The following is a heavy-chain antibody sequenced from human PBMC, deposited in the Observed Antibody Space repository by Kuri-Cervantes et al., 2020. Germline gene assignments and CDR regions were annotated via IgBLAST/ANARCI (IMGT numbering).Heavy chain of an antibody. CDR2: INPSGGST. J-gene: IGHJ4*02. D-gene: IGHD6-19*01. CDR3: ARGRRMAVAGTWFDY. CDR1: GGTFSSYA. Sequence: ASVKVSCKASGGTFSSYAISWVRQAPGQGLEWMGIINPSGGSTSYAQKFQGRVTMTRDTSTSTVYMELSSLRSEDTAVYYCARGRRMAVAGTWFDYWGQGPLVTVSS. V-gene: IGHV1-46*01.